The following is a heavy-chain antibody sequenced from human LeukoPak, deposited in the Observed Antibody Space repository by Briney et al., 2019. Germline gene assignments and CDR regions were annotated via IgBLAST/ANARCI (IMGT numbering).Heavy chain of an antibody. D-gene: IGHD3-10*01. CDR1: GYTFTSYY. J-gene: IGHJ4*02. V-gene: IGHV1-46*01. Sequence: GASVKVSCKASGYTFTSYYMLWVREAPGQGLEWIGIINPSGGSTSYAQKFQGRVTMTRDMSTSTVYMELSSLRSEDTAVYYCARDSGDYWGQGTLVTVSS. CDR3: ARDSGDY. CDR2: INPSGGST.